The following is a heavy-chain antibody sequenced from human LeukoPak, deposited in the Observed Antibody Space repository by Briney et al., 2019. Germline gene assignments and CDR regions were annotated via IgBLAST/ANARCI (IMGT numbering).Heavy chain of an antibody. CDR3: AKAGDYDILTGYWTYYFDY. Sequence: GGSLRLSCAASGFTFSSYAMSWVRQAPGKGLEWVSAISGSGGSTYYADSVKGRFTIPRDNSKNTLYLKMNSLRAEDKAVYYCAKAGDYDILTGYWTYYFDYWDQGTLVTVSS. J-gene: IGHJ4*02. V-gene: IGHV3-23*01. CDR2: ISGSGGST. D-gene: IGHD3-9*01. CDR1: GFTFSSYA.